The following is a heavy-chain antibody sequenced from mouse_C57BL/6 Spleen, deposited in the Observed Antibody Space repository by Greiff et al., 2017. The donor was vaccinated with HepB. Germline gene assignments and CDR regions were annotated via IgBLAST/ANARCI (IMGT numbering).Heavy chain of an antibody. CDR1: GLNIKNTY. CDR2: IDPANGNT. J-gene: IGHJ4*01. CDR3: ASILVYAMDY. V-gene: IGHV14-3*01. Sequence: VQLQQSVAERVRPGASVKLSCTASGLNIKNTYMHWVKLRPEQGLEWIGRIDPANGNTKYAPKFQGKATITADTSSTTAYLQLSSLTSEDTAIHYCASILVYAMDYWGQGTSVTVSS.